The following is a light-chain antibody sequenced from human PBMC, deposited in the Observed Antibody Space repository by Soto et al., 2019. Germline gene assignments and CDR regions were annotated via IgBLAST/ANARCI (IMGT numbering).Light chain of an antibody. CDR2: EVS. CDR1: SSDVGSYNL. Sequence: QSVLTQPASVSGSPGQSITISCTGTSSDVGSYNLVSWYQHHPGKAPKLMIYEVSERPTGVSNRFSVSKSGNTASLTISGLQAEAEADYYCYSYVGISPCVVFGGGTKLTVL. CDR3: YSYVGISPCVV. J-gene: IGLJ2*01. V-gene: IGLV2-23*02.